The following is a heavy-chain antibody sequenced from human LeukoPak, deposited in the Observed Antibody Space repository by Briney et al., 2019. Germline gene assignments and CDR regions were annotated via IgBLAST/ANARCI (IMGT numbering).Heavy chain of an antibody. D-gene: IGHD1-26*01. Sequence: SETLSLTCTVSGGSISGSSYYWGWIRQPPWKGLEWIGSIYYSGSTYYNPSLKSRVTISVDTSKNQFSLKLSSVTAADTAVYYCARYSGSSDDAFDIWSQGTMVTVSS. CDR1: GGSISGSSYY. V-gene: IGHV4-39*01. CDR3: ARYSGSSDDAFDI. CDR2: IYYSGST. J-gene: IGHJ3*02.